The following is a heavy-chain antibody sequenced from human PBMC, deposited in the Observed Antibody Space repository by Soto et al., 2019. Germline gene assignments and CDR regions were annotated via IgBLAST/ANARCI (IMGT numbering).Heavy chain of an antibody. CDR3: ARGGYDYIGGSYNPNYYYYMDV. D-gene: IGHD3-16*01. J-gene: IGHJ6*03. CDR2: IYYSGGT. V-gene: IGHV4-31*03. CDR1: GGSISSGGYY. Sequence: PSETLSLTCTVSGGSISSGGYYWSWIRQHPGKGLAWIGYIYYSGGTYYNPSLKSRVTISVDTSKNQFSLKLSSVTAADTAVYYCARGGYDYIGGSYNPNYYYYMDVWGKGTTVTVSS.